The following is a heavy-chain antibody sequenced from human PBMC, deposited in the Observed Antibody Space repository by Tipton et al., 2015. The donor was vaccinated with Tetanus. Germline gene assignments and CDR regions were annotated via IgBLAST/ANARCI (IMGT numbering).Heavy chain of an antibody. J-gene: IGHJ4*02. Sequence: GSLRLSCPASGFTFSNFAMSWVRQAPGKGLEWVSTISGSGDYTYYADSVKGQFTISRDNSKNTLSLQMNSLRADDTAVYYCAKGGGHSGSWSDYLDSWGQGTLVTVSS. CDR3: AKGGGHSGSWSDYLDS. V-gene: IGHV3-23*01. CDR1: GFTFSNFA. D-gene: IGHD6-13*01. CDR2: ISGSGDYT.